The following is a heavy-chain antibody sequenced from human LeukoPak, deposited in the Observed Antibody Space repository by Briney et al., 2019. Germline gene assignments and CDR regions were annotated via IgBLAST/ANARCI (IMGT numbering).Heavy chain of an antibody. V-gene: IGHV3-11*01. CDR3: ARGHYGLDS. J-gene: IGHJ4*02. Sequence: RGSLRLSCAASGFTFNGHYMTWIRQAPGKGLEWVSYIDPSGSATSYADSVKGRFSMSRDNTMNSLYLQMNSLRADDTAVYYCARGHYGLDSWGQGTLVTVSS. CDR1: GFTFNGHY. D-gene: IGHD4-17*01. CDR2: IDPSGSAT.